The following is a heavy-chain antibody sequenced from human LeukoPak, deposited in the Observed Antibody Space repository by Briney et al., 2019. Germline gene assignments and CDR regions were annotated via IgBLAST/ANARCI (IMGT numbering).Heavy chain of an antibody. CDR2: VNSDGSTT. Sequence: GGSLRLSCAASGFTFSNYWMHWVRQAPGKGLVWVSRVNSDGSTTNYADSVKGRFTISRDNAENTLYMRMNSLRPEDTAVYYCARGYYSSSRFDSWGQGTLVTVSS. CDR1: GFTFSNYW. CDR3: ARGYYSSSRFDS. D-gene: IGHD6-13*01. V-gene: IGHV3-74*01. J-gene: IGHJ4*02.